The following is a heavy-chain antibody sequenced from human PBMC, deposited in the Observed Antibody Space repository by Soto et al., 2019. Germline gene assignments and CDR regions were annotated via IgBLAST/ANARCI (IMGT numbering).Heavy chain of an antibody. J-gene: IGHJ6*02. Sequence: GASVKVSCKASGGTFSSYTISWVRQAPGQGLEWMGRIFPILGIANYAQKFQGRVTITADKSTSTAYMELSSLRSEDTAVYYCASSGYSYGSDQTGRSDYYYYGMDVWGQGTTVTVSS. V-gene: IGHV1-69*02. CDR3: ASSGYSYGSDQTGRSDYYYYGMDV. CDR2: IFPILGIA. D-gene: IGHD5-18*01. CDR1: GGTFSSYT.